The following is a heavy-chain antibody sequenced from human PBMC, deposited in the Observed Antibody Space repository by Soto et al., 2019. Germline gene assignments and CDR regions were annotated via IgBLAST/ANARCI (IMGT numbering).Heavy chain of an antibody. Sequence: QVQLVQSGAEVKKPGSSVKVSCKASGGTLRRYAISWVRQAPGRGLEWMGGIIPRFGTTSYAQTEKFQGRRTVNAEGPMTTATIERSSQRSDDTAVYCCAVVDMEDIDAEKYLSAMAAWGQGTRVIVSS. V-gene: IGHV1-69*01. CDR3: AVVDMEDIDAEKYLSAMAA. CDR2: IIPRFGTT. J-gene: IGHJ6*02. D-gene: IGHD3-22*01. CDR1: GGTLRRYA.